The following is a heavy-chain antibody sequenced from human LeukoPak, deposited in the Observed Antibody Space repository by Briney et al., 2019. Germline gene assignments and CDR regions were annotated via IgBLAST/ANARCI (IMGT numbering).Heavy chain of an antibody. Sequence: ASVKVSCKVSAYTLTELSMHWVRQAPGKGLEWMGGIDPEDGETIYAQKFQGRVTMTEDTSTDTAYMELSSLRSEDTAVYYCATGGPHYYDSSGYYYEDWGQGTLVTVSS. J-gene: IGHJ4*02. CDR3: ATGGPHYYDSSGYYYED. V-gene: IGHV1-24*01. D-gene: IGHD3-22*01. CDR1: AYTLTELS. CDR2: IDPEDGET.